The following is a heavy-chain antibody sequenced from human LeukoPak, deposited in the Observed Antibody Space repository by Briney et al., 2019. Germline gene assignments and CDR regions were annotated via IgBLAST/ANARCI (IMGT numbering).Heavy chain of an antibody. CDR1: GFTFSSYS. Sequence: GGSLRLSCAASGFTFSSYSMNWVRQAPGKGLEWVSSISSSSSYIYYADSVKGRFTISRDNTKNSVYLQMSSLRAEDTAVYYCASQNGITGSHWGQGTLVTVSS. V-gene: IGHV3-21*04. J-gene: IGHJ4*02. CDR3: ASQNGITGSH. CDR2: ISSSSSYI. D-gene: IGHD1-20*01.